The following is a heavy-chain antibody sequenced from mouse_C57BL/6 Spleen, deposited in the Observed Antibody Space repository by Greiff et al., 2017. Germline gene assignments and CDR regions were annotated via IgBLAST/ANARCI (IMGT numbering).Heavy chain of an antibody. CDR3: AYYYGSSYGAMDY. Sequence: VQLKQSGAELVKPGASVKLSCTASGFNIKDYYMHWVKQRTEQGLEWIGSIDPEDGETKYAPKFQGKATITADTSSNTAYLQLSSLTSEDTAVYYCAYYYGSSYGAMDYWGQGTSVTVSS. V-gene: IGHV14-2*01. J-gene: IGHJ4*01. CDR1: GFNIKDYY. CDR2: IDPEDGET. D-gene: IGHD1-1*01.